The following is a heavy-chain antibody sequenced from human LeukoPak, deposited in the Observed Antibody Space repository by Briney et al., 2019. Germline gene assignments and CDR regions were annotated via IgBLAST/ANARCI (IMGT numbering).Heavy chain of an antibody. Sequence: GGSLRLSCAASGFTFSDYYMSWIRQAPGKGLEWVSYISSSSSYTNYADSVKGRFTISRDNAKNSLYLQINSLRAEDTAVYYCARVEGDCSSTSCYLFDYWGQGTLVTVSS. D-gene: IGHD2-2*01. CDR1: GFTFSDYY. CDR3: ARVEGDCSSTSCYLFDY. V-gene: IGHV3-11*06. CDR2: ISSSSSYT. J-gene: IGHJ4*02.